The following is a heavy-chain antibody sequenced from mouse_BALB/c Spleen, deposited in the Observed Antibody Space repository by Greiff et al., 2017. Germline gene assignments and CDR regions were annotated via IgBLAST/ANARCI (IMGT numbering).Heavy chain of an antibody. J-gene: IGHJ3*01. CDR1: GYAFTNYL. CDR2: INPGSGGT. V-gene: IGHV1-54*01. CDR3: ANSWFDY. Sequence: VQLQQSGAELVRPGTSVKVSCKASGYAFTNYLIEWVKQRPGQRLEWIGVINPGSGGTNYNEKFKGKATLTADTSSSTAYMQLVSLTSEDSAIYYCANSWFDYWGQGTLVTVSA.